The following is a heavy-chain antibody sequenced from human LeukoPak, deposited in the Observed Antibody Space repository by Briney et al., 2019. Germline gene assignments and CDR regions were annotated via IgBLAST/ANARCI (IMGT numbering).Heavy chain of an antibody. CDR3: TRDPILGAPDYFDY. J-gene: IGHJ4*02. D-gene: IGHD1-26*01. CDR2: TSPDEGLK. V-gene: IGHV3-30*03. CDR1: GFTFSSYG. Sequence: GGSLRLSCAASGFTFSSYGMSWVRQAPGKGLEWVAVTSPDEGLKFYGDSVKGRFTISRDNSKDTMYLQMNNLREEDTAVYYCTRDPILGAPDYFDYWGQGTLVTVSS.